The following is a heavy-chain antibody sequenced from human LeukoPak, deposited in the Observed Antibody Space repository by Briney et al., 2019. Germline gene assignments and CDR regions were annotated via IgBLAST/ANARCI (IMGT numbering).Heavy chain of an antibody. D-gene: IGHD4-11*01. J-gene: IGHJ6*03. CDR2: IDHSGDT. CDR3: ARTSLNYALPQNNSYYYSYMDV. Sequence: PSETLSLTCTVSGDSINNYYWSWIRQPPGKGLEWIGYIDHSGDTSYNPSLKSRVTMSVDTSKNQFSLKLSSVTAADTAVYYCARTSLNYALPQNNSYYYSYMDVWGKGTTVTVSS. CDR1: GDSINNYY. V-gene: IGHV4-59*08.